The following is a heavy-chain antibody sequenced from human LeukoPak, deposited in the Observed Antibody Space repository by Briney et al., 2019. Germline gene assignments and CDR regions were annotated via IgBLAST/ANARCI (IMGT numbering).Heavy chain of an antibody. J-gene: IGHJ5*02. CDR2: IIPIFGTA. CDR3: ARMVGYCSSTSCWGWFDP. D-gene: IGHD2-2*01. Sequence: SVKVSCKASGGTFSSYAISWVRQAPGQGLEWMGGIIPIFGTANYAQKFQGRVTITTDESTSTAYMELSSLRSEDTAVYYCARMVGYCSSTSCWGWFDPWGQGTLVTVSS. V-gene: IGHV1-69*05. CDR1: GGTFSSYA.